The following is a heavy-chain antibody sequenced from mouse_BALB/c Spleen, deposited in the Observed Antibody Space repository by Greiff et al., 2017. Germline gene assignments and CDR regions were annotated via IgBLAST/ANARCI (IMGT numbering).Heavy chain of an antibody. CDR1: GYTFSSYW. CDR3: AGGGSPCAMDY. V-gene: IGHV1-9*01. D-gene: IGHD6-2*01. Sequence: QVQLQQSGAELMKPGASVKISCKATGYTFSSYWIEWVKQRPGHGLEWIGEILPGSGSTNYNEKFKGKATFTADTSSNTAYMQLSSLTSEDSAVYYCAGGGSPCAMDYWGQGTSVTVSS. J-gene: IGHJ4*01. CDR2: ILPGSGST.